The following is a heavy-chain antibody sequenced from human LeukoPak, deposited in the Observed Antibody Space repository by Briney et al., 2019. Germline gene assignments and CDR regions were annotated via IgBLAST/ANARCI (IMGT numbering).Heavy chain of an antibody. CDR2: IYHSGST. Sequence: SETLSLTCAVSGGSISSGGYSWSWIRQPPGKGLEWIGYIYHSGSTYYNPSLKSRLTISVDRSKNQFSLKLSSVTAADTAVYYCARGIVVVRGAFDIWGQGTMVTVSS. CDR1: GGSISSGGYS. CDR3: ARGIVVVRGAFDI. J-gene: IGHJ3*02. V-gene: IGHV4-30-2*01. D-gene: IGHD3-22*01.